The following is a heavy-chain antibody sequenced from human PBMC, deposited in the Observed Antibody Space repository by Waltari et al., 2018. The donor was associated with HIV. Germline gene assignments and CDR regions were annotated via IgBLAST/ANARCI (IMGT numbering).Heavy chain of an antibody. V-gene: IGHV3-33*01. CDR3: ARVPFASSWSADSFDV. J-gene: IGHJ3*01. Sequence: VQLEESGGGVVQPGRSRRLSCAASGLRVSGAGMHWVRQAPGKGLQWVAVIWYDGSKKEYSDSVKGRFTISKDNSKNTLFLQMNSLRVDDTAVYFCARVPFASSWSADSFDVWGPGTRITVSS. D-gene: IGHD6-13*01. CDR1: GLRVSGAG. CDR2: IWYDGSKK.